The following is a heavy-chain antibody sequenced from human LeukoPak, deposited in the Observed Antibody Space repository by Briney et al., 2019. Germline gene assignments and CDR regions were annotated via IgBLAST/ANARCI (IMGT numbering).Heavy chain of an antibody. CDR1: GGSISNHH. J-gene: IGHJ4*02. CDR3: ARRDISSGWSFNY. D-gene: IGHD6-19*01. CDR2: IHTSGST. Sequence: SETLSLTCTVSGGSISNHHWSWIRQPAGKGPEWIGQIHTSGSTNYNPPLKSRVTMSIDTTEDQFSLTIRSVTAADTAFYYCARRDISSGWSFNYWGQGTLVTVSS. V-gene: IGHV4-4*07.